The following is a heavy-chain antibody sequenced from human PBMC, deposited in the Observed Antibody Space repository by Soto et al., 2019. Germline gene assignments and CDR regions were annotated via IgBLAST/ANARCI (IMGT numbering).Heavy chain of an antibody. Sequence: EVQLVESGGGLVKPGGSLRLSCAASGFTFTYAWMNWVRQAPGKGLEWVGRIKSKTYGGTTDYAAPVKGRFTISRDDSESILYRQSNSLASEDTAMYYYTAEIGRYCSGGTCSDSWGQGTLVTVFS. J-gene: IGHJ4*02. CDR1: GFTFTYAW. V-gene: IGHV3-15*01. CDR3: TAEIGRYCSGGTCSDS. CDR2: IKSKTYGGTT. D-gene: IGHD2-15*01.